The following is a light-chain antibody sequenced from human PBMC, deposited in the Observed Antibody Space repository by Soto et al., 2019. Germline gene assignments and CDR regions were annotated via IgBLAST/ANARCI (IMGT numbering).Light chain of an antibody. Sequence: EIVLTQSPATLSLSPGERDTLSCRASQSVRIFLAWYQQKPGQAPRLLIYDASNRANGIPDRFSGSGSGTDFTLTISSLEPEDFAVYYCQQRGNWPLYTSGQGTKVEMK. V-gene: IGKV3-11*01. J-gene: IGKJ2*01. CDR1: QSVRIF. CDR3: QQRGNWPLYT. CDR2: DAS.